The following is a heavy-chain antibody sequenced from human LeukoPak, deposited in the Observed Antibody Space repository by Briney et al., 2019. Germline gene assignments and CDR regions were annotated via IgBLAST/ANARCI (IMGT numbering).Heavy chain of an antibody. CDR2: ISSSGSTI. CDR3: ARDDILTGYPTPFDY. Sequence: GGSLRLSCAASGFTFSSYEMNWVRQAPGKGLEWVSYISSSGSTIYYADSVKGRFTISRDNAKNSLYLQMNSLRAEDTAVYYCARDDILTGYPTPFDYWGQGTLVTVSS. V-gene: IGHV3-48*03. CDR1: GFTFSSYE. J-gene: IGHJ4*02. D-gene: IGHD3-9*01.